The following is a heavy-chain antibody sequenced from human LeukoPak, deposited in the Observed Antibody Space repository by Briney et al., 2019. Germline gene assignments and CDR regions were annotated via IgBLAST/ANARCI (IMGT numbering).Heavy chain of an antibody. Sequence: ASVKVSCKASGCTFSSYAISWVRQAPGQGLEWMGGIIPIFGTANYAQKFQGRVTITADESTSTAYMELSSLRSEDTAVYYCARGNTYYDYVWGSYRYTTNDYYFDYWGQGTLVTVSS. CDR3: ARGNTYYDYVWGSYRYTTNDYYFDY. V-gene: IGHV1-69*01. CDR2: IIPIFGTA. CDR1: GCTFSSYA. D-gene: IGHD3-16*02. J-gene: IGHJ4*02.